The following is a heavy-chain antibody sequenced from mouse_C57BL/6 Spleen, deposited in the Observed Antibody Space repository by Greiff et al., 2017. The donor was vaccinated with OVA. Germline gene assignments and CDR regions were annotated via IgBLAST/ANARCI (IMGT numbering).Heavy chain of an antibody. CDR1: GYTFTSYW. CDR3: TRGDLGYGSSYFDY. D-gene: IGHD1-1*01. CDR2: IYPGNSDT. J-gene: IGHJ2*01. Sequence: VQLQQSGTVLARPGASVKMSCKTSGYTFTSYWMHWVKQRPGQGLEWIGAIYPGNSDTSYNQKFKGKAKLTAVTSASTAYMELSSLTNEDSAVYYCTRGDLGYGSSYFDYWGKGTTLTVSS. V-gene: IGHV1-5*01.